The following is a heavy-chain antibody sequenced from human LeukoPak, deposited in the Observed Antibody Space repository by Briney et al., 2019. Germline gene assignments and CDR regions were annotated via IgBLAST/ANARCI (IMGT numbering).Heavy chain of an antibody. CDR1: GYTFTGYD. D-gene: IGHD6-13*01. J-gene: IGHJ4*02. V-gene: IGHV1-8*01. CDR3: ARGEYSSSWYPFDY. CDR2: MKSNSGDT. Sequence: GASVKVSCKTSGYTFTGYDINWVRQAPGQGLEWMGWMKSNSGDTHFAQKFQGRVTMTRNTSISTAFMELSSLRSEDTAVYYCARGEYSSSWYPFDYWGQGSVVTVSS.